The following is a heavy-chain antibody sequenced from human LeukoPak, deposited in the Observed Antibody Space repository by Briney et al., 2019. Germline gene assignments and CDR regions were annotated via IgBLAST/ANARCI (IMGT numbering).Heavy chain of an antibody. CDR2: IKQDGSEK. V-gene: IGHV3-7*03. CDR1: GFTFSSYG. D-gene: IGHD3-10*01. CDR3: ARGGFGEFIYYYGMDV. J-gene: IGHJ6*04. Sequence: SGGSLRLSCAASGFTFSSYGMHWVRQAPGKGLEWVANIKQDGSEKYYVDSVKGRFTISRDNAKNSLYLQMNSLRAEDTAVYYCARGGFGEFIYYYGMDVWGKGTTVTVSS.